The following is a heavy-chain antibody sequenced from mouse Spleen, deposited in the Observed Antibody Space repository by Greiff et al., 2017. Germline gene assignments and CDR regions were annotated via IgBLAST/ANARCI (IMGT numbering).Heavy chain of an antibody. CDR3: SRDRYDAWFAY. CDR2: ISNSGGST. D-gene: IGHD2-14*01. CDR1: GFTFSSYY. V-gene: IGHV5-6-4*01. J-gene: IGHJ3*01. Sequence: DVHLVESGGGLVKLGGSLKLSCAASGFTFSSYYMSWVRQTPEKRLEWVATISNSGGSTYYPDSVKDRFTISRDNAKNTLYLQMSSLNSEDTAVYYCSRDRYDAWFAYWGQGTLVTVSA.